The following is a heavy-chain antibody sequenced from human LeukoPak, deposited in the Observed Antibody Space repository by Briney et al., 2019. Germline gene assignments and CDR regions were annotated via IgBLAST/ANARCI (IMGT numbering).Heavy chain of an antibody. J-gene: IGHJ4*02. CDR3: ARRPYYDSSGYYYGRDY. V-gene: IGHV4-39*01. D-gene: IGHD3-22*01. Sequence: SETLSLTCTVSGGSISSSSYYWGWIRQPPGKGLEWIGSIHYSGSTNYNPSLKSRVTISVDTSKNQFSLKLSSVTAADTAVYYCARRPYYDSSGYYYGRDYWGQGTLVTVSS. CDR2: IHYSGST. CDR1: GGSISSSSYY.